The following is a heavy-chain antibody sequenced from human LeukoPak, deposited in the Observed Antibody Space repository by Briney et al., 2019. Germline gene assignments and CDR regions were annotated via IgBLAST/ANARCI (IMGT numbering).Heavy chain of an antibody. V-gene: IGHV4-39*07. J-gene: IGHJ4*02. Sequence: PSETLSLTCTVSGGSISTATYFWGWIRQPPGKGLEWIGSLYDSGSTYYNPSLKSRVTMSVDTSKNQFSLKLSSVTAADTAVYYCARVGPYIYFDYWGQGTLVTVSS. CDR1: GGSISTATYF. CDR2: LYDSGST. CDR3: ARVGPYIYFDY. D-gene: IGHD2-21*01.